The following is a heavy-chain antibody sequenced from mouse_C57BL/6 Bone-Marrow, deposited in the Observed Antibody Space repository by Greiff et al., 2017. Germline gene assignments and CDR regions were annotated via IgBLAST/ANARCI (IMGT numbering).Heavy chain of an antibody. V-gene: IGHV1-81*01. CDR1: GYTFTSYG. Sequence: QVQLKESGAELARPGASLKLSCKASGYTFTSYGISWVKQRTGQVLEWIGEIYPRSGNTYYNEKFKGKATLTADKSSSTAYMELRSLTSEDSAVYFCAREGDYYGSSSGFDYWGQGTTLTVSS. D-gene: IGHD1-1*01. CDR3: AREGDYYGSSSGFDY. J-gene: IGHJ2*01. CDR2: IYPRSGNT.